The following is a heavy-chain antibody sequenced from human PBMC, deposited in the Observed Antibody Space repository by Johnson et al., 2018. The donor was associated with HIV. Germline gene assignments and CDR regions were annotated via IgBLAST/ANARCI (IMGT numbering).Heavy chain of an antibody. CDR2: ISYDGSNK. D-gene: IGHD5-12*01. CDR3: AKIVATSDDVFDI. J-gene: IGHJ3*02. V-gene: IGHV3-30-3*02. Sequence: QVQLVESGGGVVQPGRSLRLSCAASGFTFTSYTMHWVRQAPGKGLEWVALISYDGSNKYYADSVKDRFTISRDNSKNTLYLQMNSLRAEDTAVFYCAKIVATSDDVFDIWGQGTKVTVSS. CDR1: GFTFTSYT.